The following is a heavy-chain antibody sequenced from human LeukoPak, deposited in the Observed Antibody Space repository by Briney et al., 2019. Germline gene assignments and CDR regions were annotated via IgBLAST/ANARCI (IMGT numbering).Heavy chain of an antibody. J-gene: IGHJ6*03. CDR2: IIPIFGTA. CDR1: GGTFSSYA. V-gene: IGHV1-69*05. D-gene: IGHD6-13*01. Sequence: SVKVSCKASGGTFSSYAISWVRQAPGQGLEWMGGIIPIFGTANYAQKFQGRVTITTDESTSTAYMELSSLRSEDTAVYYCASARAQEAAAGTYYYYYMDVWGKGTTVTVSS. CDR3: ASARAQEAAAGTYYYYYMDV.